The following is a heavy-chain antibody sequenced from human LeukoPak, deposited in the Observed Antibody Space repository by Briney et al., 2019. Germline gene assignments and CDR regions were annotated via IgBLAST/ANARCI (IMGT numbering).Heavy chain of an antibody. CDR3: ARSHGPIQLWFNY. V-gene: IGHV1-8*01. CDR2: MNPNSGNT. D-gene: IGHD5-18*01. CDR1: GYTFTSYD. Sequence: ASVKVSCKASGYTFTSYDIHWVRQATGQGLEWMGWMNPNSGNTGYAQKFQGRVTMTRNTSISTAYMELSSLRSEDTAVYYCARSHGPIQLWFNYWGQGTLVTVSS. J-gene: IGHJ4*02.